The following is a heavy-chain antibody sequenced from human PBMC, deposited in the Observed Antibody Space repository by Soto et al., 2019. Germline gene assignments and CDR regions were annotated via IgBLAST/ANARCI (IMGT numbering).Heavy chain of an antibody. Sequence: QLQLQESGSGLVQPSQTLSLTCAVSGGSMSSPNYAWSWIRQPPGKGLEWIGYIYRSGSTFSNPSLKSRVIMSIDTSRNQFALKLSSVTAADTAVSYCAKEGAGRGNANWFDPWGQGTLVTVSS. D-gene: IGHD3-16*01. CDR1: GGSMSSPNYA. V-gene: IGHV4-30-2*01. CDR2: IYRSGST. J-gene: IGHJ5*02. CDR3: AKEGAGRGNANWFDP.